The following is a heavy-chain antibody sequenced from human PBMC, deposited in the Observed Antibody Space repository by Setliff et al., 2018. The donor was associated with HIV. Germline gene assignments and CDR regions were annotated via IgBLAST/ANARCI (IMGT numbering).Heavy chain of an antibody. J-gene: IGHJ5*02. CDR1: GGLVTSLY. D-gene: IGHD2-15*01. CDR3: ARQSAATPDWIAP. V-gene: IGHV4-59*08. CDR2: IYFTGSY. Sequence: SETLSLTCTVSGGLVTSLYWSWIRQPPGGGLEWIGYIYFTGSYYYNPPLKSRVTMSLDTSKNQFSLKLTSVTAADTAMYYCARQSAATPDWIAPWGQGTLVTVSS.